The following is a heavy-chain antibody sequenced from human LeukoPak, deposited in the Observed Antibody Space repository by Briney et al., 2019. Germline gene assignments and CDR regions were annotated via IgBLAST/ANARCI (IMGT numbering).Heavy chain of an antibody. CDR2: IYHSGSI. J-gene: IGHJ4*02. CDR1: GGSISSSSYY. CDR3: ARFNYYDSSGYYWDYYFDY. Sequence: PSETLSLTCTVSGGSISSSSYYWGWIRQPPGKGLEWIGSIYHSGSIYYNPSLKSRVTISVDTSKNQFSLKLSSVTAADTAVYYCARFNYYDSSGYYWDYYFDYWGQGTLVTVSS. V-gene: IGHV4-39*07. D-gene: IGHD3-22*01.